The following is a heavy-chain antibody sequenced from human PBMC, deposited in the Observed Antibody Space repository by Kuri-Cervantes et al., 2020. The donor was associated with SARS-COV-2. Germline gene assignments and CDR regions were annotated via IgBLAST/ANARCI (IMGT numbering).Heavy chain of an antibody. V-gene: IGHV1-69*13. D-gene: IGHD1-1*01. CDR3: ARDLGYVQLERRPYYYGMDV. J-gene: IGHJ6*02. Sequence: SSVKVSCKASGGTFSSYAISWVRQAPGQGLEWMGGIIPIFGTANYAQKFQGRVTITADESTSTAYIELSSLRSEDTAVYYCARDLGYVQLERRPYYYGMDVWGQGTTVTVSS. CDR2: IIPIFGTA. CDR1: GGTFSSYA.